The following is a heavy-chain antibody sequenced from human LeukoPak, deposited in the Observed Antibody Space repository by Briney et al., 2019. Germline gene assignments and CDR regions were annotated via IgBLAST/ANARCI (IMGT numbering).Heavy chain of an antibody. CDR3: TRDHYLSGFT. CDR2: IYYSGST. CDR1: GGSISSSSYY. Sequence: PSETLSLTCTVSGGSISSSSYYWGWIRQPPGKGLEWIGSIYYSGSTYYNPSLKSRVTISVDTSKNQFSLKLSSVTAADTAVYYCTRDHYLSGFTWGQGTLVTVSS. D-gene: IGHD3-10*01. V-gene: IGHV4-39*07. J-gene: IGHJ4*02.